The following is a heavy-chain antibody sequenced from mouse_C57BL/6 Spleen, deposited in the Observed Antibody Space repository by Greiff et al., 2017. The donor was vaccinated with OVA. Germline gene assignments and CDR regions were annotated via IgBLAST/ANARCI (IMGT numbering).Heavy chain of an antibody. CDR2: INYDGSST. Sequence: EVQLVESEGGLVQPGSSMKLSCTASGFTFSDYYMAWVRQVPEKGLEWVANINYDGSSTYYLDSLKSRFIISRDNAKNILYLQMSSLKSEDTATYYCARDGYAYWYFDVWGTGTTVTVSS. D-gene: IGHD1-2*01. CDR3: ARDGYAYWYFDV. CDR1: GFTFSDYY. V-gene: IGHV5-16*01. J-gene: IGHJ1*03.